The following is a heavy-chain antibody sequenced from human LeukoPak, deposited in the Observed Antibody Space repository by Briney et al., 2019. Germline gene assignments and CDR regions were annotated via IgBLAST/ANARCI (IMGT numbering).Heavy chain of an antibody. CDR2: IYYSGST. J-gene: IGHJ6*02. Sequence: SETLSLTCTVSGGSISGYYWSWIRQPPGKGPEWIGYIYYSGSTNYNPSLKSRVTISVDTSKNQFSLNLNSVTAADTAVYYCARVVHVGMGNSARYYGMDVWGQGTTVTVSS. CDR1: GGSISGYY. D-gene: IGHD6-13*01. CDR3: ARVVHVGMGNSARYYGMDV. V-gene: IGHV4-59*01.